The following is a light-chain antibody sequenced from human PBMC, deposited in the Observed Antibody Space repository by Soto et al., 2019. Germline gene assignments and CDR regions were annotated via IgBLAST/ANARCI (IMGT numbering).Light chain of an antibody. V-gene: IGLV2-14*01. CDR2: EVR. Sequence: QSVLTQPASVSGSAGQSITISCSGTMRDVGAYNLVSWYQQHPGTAPKLIIYEVRNRPSGISSRFSGSRSGNTASLTISGLQPEDEGDYYCSADTDRSTLVFGGGTQLTVL. CDR1: MRDVGAYNL. J-gene: IGLJ3*02. CDR3: SADTDRSTLV.